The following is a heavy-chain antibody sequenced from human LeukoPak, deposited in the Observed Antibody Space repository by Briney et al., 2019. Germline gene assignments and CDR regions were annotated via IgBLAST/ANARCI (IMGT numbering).Heavy chain of an antibody. J-gene: IGHJ4*02. CDR3: ARESNYINPPDY. D-gene: IGHD4-11*01. CDR2: ISAYNGNT. CDR1: GYTFTSYG. V-gene: IGHV1-18*01. Sequence: ASVKVSCKASGYTFTSYGISWVRQAPGQGLEWMGWISAYNGNTNYAQKLQGRVTMTTDTSTSTAYMGLRSLRSDDTAVYSCARESNYINPPDYWGQGTLVIVSS.